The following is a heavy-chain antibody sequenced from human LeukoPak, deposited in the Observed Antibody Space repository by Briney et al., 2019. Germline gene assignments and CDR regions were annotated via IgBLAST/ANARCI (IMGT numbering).Heavy chain of an antibody. CDR1: GGSFSDYA. J-gene: IGHJ4*02. V-gene: IGHV4-34*01. D-gene: IGHD3-22*01. Sequence: PSETLSLTCAVYGGSFSDYAWTCIRQPPGKGLEWIGEINHSGSTNYNPSLKSRVTISVDTSKNQFSLKLISVTAADTAVYYCASRGTSGYDYWGQGTLVTVSS. CDR3: ASRGTSGYDY. CDR2: INHSGST.